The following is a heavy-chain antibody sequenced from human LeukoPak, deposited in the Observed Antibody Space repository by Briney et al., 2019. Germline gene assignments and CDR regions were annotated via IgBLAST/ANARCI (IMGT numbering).Heavy chain of an antibody. V-gene: IGHV3-73*01. CDR1: GFTFSGPA. D-gene: IGHD5-12*01. J-gene: IGHJ5*02. CDR2: IRSKANSYAT. Sequence: PGGSLKLSCAASGFTFSGPAMHWVRQASGKGLEWVGRIRSKANSYATAYAASVKGRFTISRDDSKNTAYLQMNSLKTEDTAVYYCTRGYGGYAAWGQGTLVTVSS. CDR3: TRGYGGYAA.